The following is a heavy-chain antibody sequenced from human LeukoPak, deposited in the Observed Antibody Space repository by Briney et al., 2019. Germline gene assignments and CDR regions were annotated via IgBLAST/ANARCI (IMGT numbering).Heavy chain of an antibody. CDR2: IYYSGST. D-gene: IGHD3-10*02. V-gene: IGHV4-39*07. Sequence: PSETLSLTCTVSGGSISSSSYYWGWIRQPPGKGLEWIGSIYYSGSTYYNPSLKSRVTISVDTSKNQFSLKLSSVTAADTAVYYCARAPYHTMFGAWFDPWGQGTLVTVSS. J-gene: IGHJ5*02. CDR1: GGSISSSSYY. CDR3: ARAPYHTMFGAWFDP.